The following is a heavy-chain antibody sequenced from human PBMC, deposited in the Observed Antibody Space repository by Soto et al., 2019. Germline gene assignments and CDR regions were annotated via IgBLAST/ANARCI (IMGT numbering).Heavy chain of an antibody. CDR1: GFTFSSYS. V-gene: IGHV3-23*01. CDR2: FRTGADDGTT. CDR3: AKFQVEGYHNYYGMDV. J-gene: IGHJ6*02. Sequence: GGSLRLSCAASGFTFSSYSMSWVRQAPGKGLEWVSGFRTGADDGTTYYADSVKGRFTISRDNSRDTLYLEMNSLRAEDTALYYCAKFQVEGYHNYYGMDVWGQGTTVTSP.